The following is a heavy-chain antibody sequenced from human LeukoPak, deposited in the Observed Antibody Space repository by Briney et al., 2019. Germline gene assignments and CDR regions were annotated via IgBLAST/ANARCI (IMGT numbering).Heavy chain of an antibody. Sequence: SETLSLTCTVSGDSISSSSYYWGWIRQSPGKGLEWIGSIYYSGSTNYNPSLKSRVTISVDTSKNQFSLKLSSVTAADTAVYYCAREGEYYYGSGSPSWYFDLWGRGTLVTVSS. J-gene: IGHJ2*01. CDR1: GDSISSSSYY. CDR3: AREGEYYYGSGSPSWYFDL. D-gene: IGHD3-10*01. V-gene: IGHV4-39*07. CDR2: IYYSGST.